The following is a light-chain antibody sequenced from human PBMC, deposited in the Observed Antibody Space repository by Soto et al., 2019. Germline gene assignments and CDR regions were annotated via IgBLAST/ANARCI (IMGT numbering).Light chain of an antibody. V-gene: IGKV1-39*01. CDR1: QPITNY. CDR2: AAS. J-gene: IGKJ1*01. Sequence: DIQMTQSPSSLSASVGDRVIITCRASQPITNYLNWYQQKPGTAPKLLIYAASTLLSGVPSRFTGGGSGTDFTLTIDSLQPEDFATYFCQQSYSSPWTFGQGTRVEI. CDR3: QQSYSSPWT.